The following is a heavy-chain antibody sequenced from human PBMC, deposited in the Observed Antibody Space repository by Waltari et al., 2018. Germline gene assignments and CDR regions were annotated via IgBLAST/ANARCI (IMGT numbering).Heavy chain of an antibody. D-gene: IGHD5-12*01. CDR3: ATVGGYSGYGLDY. CDR2: IIPILGIA. Sequence: QVQLVQSGAEVKKPGSSVKVSCKASGGTFSSYTISWVRQAPGQGLEWMGRIIPILGIANYAQKFQGRVTMTEDTSTDTAYMELSSLRSEDTAVYYCATVGGYSGYGLDYWGQGTLVIVSS. V-gene: IGHV1-69*02. J-gene: IGHJ4*02. CDR1: GGTFSSYT.